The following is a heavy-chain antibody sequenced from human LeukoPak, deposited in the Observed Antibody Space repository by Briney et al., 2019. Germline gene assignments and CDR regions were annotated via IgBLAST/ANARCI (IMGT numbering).Heavy chain of an antibody. CDR2: IYYSGST. Sequence: SQTLSLTCTVSGGSISSGGYYWSWIRQHPGKGLEWIGHIYYSGSTYYNPSLKSRVTISVDTSKNQFSLKLSSVTAADTAVYYRARTFATIFGVVQYYFDYWGQGTLVTVSS. V-gene: IGHV4-31*03. CDR1: GGSISSGGYY. CDR3: ARTFATIFGVVQYYFDY. D-gene: IGHD3-3*01. J-gene: IGHJ4*02.